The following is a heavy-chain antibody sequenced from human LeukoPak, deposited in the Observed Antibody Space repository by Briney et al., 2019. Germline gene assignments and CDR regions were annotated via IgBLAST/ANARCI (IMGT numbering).Heavy chain of an antibody. Sequence: SGTLSLTCAVSGGSISSSKWWSWVRQPPGKRLEWIGEIYHSGTTNYKPSLKRRVTISVDKSKNQVSLKLSSVTAADTAMYYCARVSGYDWESFYDYWGQGSLFTVS. J-gene: IGHJ4*02. CDR1: GGSISSSKW. D-gene: IGHD5-12*01. V-gene: IGHV4-4*02. CDR2: IYHSGTT. CDR3: ARVSGYDWESFYDY.